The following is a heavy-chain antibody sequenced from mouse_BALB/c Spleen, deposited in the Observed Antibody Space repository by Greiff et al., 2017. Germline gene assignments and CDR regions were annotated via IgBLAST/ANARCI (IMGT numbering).Heavy chain of an antibody. CDR1: GYTFTSYW. D-gene: IGHD2-3*01. CDR2: IDPSDSYT. J-gene: IGHJ2*01. CDR3: ARSDGY. Sequence: QVQLQQPGAELVKPGASVKLSCKASGYTFTSYWMHWVKQRPGQGLEWIGEIDPSDSYTNYNQKFKGKATLTVDKSSSTAYMQLSSLTSEDSAVYYCARSDGYWGQGTTLTVSS. V-gene: IGHV1-69*02.